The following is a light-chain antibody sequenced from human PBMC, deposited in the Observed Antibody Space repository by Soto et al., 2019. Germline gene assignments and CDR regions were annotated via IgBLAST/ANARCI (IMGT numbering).Light chain of an antibody. V-gene: IGLV1-44*01. CDR3: AAWDGSLKGVV. J-gene: IGLJ2*01. Sequence: QSVPTQAPSASGTPGQRVTISCSGSSSNIGTNTVNWYQQLPGTAPKLLIYNDNQRPSGVPDRFSGSKSDTSASLAISGPQSDDEADYYCAAWDGSLKGVVFGGGTKLTVL. CDR1: SSNIGTNT. CDR2: NDN.